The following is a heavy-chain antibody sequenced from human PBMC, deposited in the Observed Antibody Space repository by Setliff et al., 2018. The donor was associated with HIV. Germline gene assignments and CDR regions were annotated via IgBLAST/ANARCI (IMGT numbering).Heavy chain of an antibody. CDR3: ARAFYGDRFYFDY. D-gene: IGHD4-17*01. J-gene: IGHJ4*02. Sequence: SETLSLTCTVSGGSISSYYWSWIRQPPGKGLEWIGYIYTSGSTNYNPSLKSRVTISVDTSKNQFSLKLSSVTAADTAVYYCARAFYGDRFYFDYWGQGTRVTSPQ. V-gene: IGHV4-4*08. CDR2: IYTSGST. CDR1: GGSISSYY.